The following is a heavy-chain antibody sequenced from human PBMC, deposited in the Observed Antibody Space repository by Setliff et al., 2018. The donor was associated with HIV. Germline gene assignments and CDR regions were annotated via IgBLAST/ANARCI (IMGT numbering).Heavy chain of an antibody. CDR3: ARDRVSGWNNWFDP. D-gene: IGHD6-19*01. CDR1: GYTFSTYA. Sequence: ASVKVSCKASGYTFSTYAIHWVRQAPGQRLEWMGWINAGNGITKYSQKLQGRLTLTADMSTSTVYMDLRRLTSGDTAMYYCARDRVSGWNNWFDPWGQGTLVTVSS. J-gene: IGHJ5*02. CDR2: INAGNGIT. V-gene: IGHV1-3*01.